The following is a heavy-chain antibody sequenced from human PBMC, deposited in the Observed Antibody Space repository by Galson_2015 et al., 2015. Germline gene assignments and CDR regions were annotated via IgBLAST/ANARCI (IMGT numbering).Heavy chain of an antibody. CDR2: ISYDGSNK. CDR1: GFTFSSYA. V-gene: IGHV3-30-3*01. D-gene: IGHD6-19*01. J-gene: IGHJ4*02. CDR3: ARDDGYSSGWYPLDY. Sequence: SLRLSCAASGFTFSSYAMHWVRQAPGKGLEWVAVISYDGSNKYYADSVKGRFTISRDNSKNTLYLQMNSLRAEDTAVYYCARDDGYSSGWYPLDYWGQGTLVTVSS.